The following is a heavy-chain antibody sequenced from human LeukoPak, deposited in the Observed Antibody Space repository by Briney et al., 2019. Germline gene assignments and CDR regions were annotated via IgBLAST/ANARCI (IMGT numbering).Heavy chain of an antibody. CDR1: GYSITSGYY. Sequence: SETLSLTCNVSGYSITSGYYWGWIRQPPGKGLEWIGRIYTSGSTNYNPSLKSRVTISVDTSKNQFSLKLSSVTAADTAVYYCARAPRGYDSSGYQFDYWGQGTLVTVSS. D-gene: IGHD3-22*01. V-gene: IGHV4-38-2*02. CDR3: ARAPRGYDSSGYQFDY. J-gene: IGHJ4*02. CDR2: IYTSGST.